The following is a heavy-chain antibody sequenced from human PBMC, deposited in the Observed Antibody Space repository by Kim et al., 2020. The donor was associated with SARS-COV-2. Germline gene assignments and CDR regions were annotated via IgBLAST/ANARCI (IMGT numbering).Heavy chain of an antibody. CDR1: GFTFSSYD. Sequence: GGSLRLSCAASGFTFSSYDMHWVRQATGKGLEWVSAIGTAGDTYYPGSVKGRFTISRENAKNSLYLQMNSLRAGDTAVYYCARGQPSIAVGLWGDAFDIWGQGTMVTVSS. CDR3: ARGQPSIAVGLWGDAFDI. J-gene: IGHJ3*02. V-gene: IGHV3-13*01. CDR2: IGTAGDT. D-gene: IGHD6-19*01.